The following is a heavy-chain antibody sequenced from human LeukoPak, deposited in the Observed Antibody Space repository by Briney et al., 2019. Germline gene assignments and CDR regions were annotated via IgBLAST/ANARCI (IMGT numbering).Heavy chain of an antibody. CDR1: GFSLSTSGMC. CDR3: ARMIRGVSNYYYYYKDV. V-gene: IGHV2-70*11. Sequence: ESGPTLVKPTQTLTLTCTFSGFSLSTSGMCVSWIRQPPGKALEWLARIDWDDDKYYSTSLKTRLPISKDTSKNQVVLTMTNMDPVDTASYYCARMIRGVSNYYYYYKDVWGKGTTVTVSS. D-gene: IGHD3-3*02. J-gene: IGHJ6*03. CDR2: IDWDDDK.